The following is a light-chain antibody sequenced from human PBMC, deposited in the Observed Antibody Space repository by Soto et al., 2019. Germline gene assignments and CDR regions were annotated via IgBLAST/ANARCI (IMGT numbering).Light chain of an antibody. CDR1: SYKIGSNT. CDR3: AAWDDSLNGFYV. Sequence: QSVLTQPPSASGTPGQGVTISCSGRSYKIGSNTVNWYQQLPGTAPKLLIYSNNQRPSGVPDRFSGSKSGTSASLAISGFQSEDEADYYCAAWDDSLNGFYVFGTGTKVTVL. V-gene: IGLV1-44*01. J-gene: IGLJ1*01. CDR2: SNN.